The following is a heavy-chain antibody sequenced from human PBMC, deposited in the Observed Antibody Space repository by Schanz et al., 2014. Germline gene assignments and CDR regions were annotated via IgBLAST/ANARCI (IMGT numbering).Heavy chain of an antibody. CDR3: AKDHAGSDILTALGN. CDR1: GFVFRTFA. J-gene: IGHJ4*02. D-gene: IGHD3-9*01. CDR2: ISYDGSSK. V-gene: IGHV3-30*18. Sequence: VQLLESGGGLVQPGESLRLSCAASGFVFRTFAMYWVRQAPGKGLEWVALISYDGSSKNHADSVQGRFTISRDNSENALYLQMNSLRAEDTAVYYCAKDHAGSDILTALGNWGQGTLVTVSS.